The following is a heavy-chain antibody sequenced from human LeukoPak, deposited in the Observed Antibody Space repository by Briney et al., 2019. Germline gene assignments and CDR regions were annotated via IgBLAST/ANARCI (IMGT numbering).Heavy chain of an antibody. Sequence: GGSLRLSCAASGSTFSSYAMSWVRQAPGKGLEWVSAISGSGGSTYYADSVKGRFTISRDNSKNTLYLQMNSLRAEDTAVYYCAKDRYDYNGPFQHWGQGTLVTVSS. J-gene: IGHJ1*01. D-gene: IGHD3-16*01. CDR3: AKDRYDYNGPFQH. V-gene: IGHV3-23*01. CDR1: GSTFSSYA. CDR2: ISGSGGST.